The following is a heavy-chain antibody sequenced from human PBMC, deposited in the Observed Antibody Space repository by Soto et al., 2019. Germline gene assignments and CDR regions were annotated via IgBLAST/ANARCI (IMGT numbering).Heavy chain of an antibody. J-gene: IGHJ6*02. Sequence: GASVKVSCKASGGTFSSYAISWVRQAPGQGLEWMGGIIPIFGTANYAQKFQGRVTITVDESTSTAYMELSSLRSEDTAVYYCASFRDCSIFSCYNYYYGILVSGPRTPVT. CDR2: IIPIFGTA. CDR3: ASFRDCSIFSCYNYYYGILV. D-gene: IGHD2-2*02. CDR1: GGTFSSYA. V-gene: IGHV1-69*13.